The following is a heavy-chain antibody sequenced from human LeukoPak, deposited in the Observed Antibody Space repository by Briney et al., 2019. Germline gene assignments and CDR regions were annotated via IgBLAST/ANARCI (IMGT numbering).Heavy chain of an antibody. J-gene: IGHJ4*02. Sequence: PGGSLRLSCAASGFTFSNAWMSWVRQAPGKGLEWVGCIKSKTDGGTTDYAAPVKGRFTISRDDSKNTLYLQMNSLKTEDTAVYYCTTDTRTWYFDYWGQGTLVTVSS. CDR1: GFTFSNAW. V-gene: IGHV3-15*01. CDR2: IKSKTDGGTT. D-gene: IGHD1-1*01. CDR3: TTDTRTWYFDY.